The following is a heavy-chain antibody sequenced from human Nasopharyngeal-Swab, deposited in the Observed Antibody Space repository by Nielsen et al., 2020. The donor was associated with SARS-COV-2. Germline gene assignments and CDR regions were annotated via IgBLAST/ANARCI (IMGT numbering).Heavy chain of an antibody. Sequence: SETLSLTCTVSGGSVSSGSYYWSWIRQPPGKGLEWIGYIYYSGSTNYNPSLKSRVTISVDTSKNQFSLKLSSVTAADTAVYYCARGDFSGTVTTWVDYWGQGTLVTVSS. CDR2: IYYSGST. CDR1: GGSVSSGSYY. D-gene: IGHD4-17*01. CDR3: ARGDFSGTVTTWVDY. V-gene: IGHV4-61*01. J-gene: IGHJ4*02.